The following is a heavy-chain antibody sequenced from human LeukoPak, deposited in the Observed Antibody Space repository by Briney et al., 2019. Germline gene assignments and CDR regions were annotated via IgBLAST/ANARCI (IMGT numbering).Heavy chain of an antibody. J-gene: IGHJ6*02. CDR3: TRDLMDYDVSTGLHHYYMDV. CDR2: ISSSSSYI. Sequence: GGSLRLSCAASGFTFSSYSMNWVRQAPGKGLEWVSSISSSSSYISYADSVRGRFTISRDNAKNTLYLQMNTLRVEDTAVYYCTRDLMDYDVSTGLHHYYMDVWGQGTTVTVSS. D-gene: IGHD3-9*01. V-gene: IGHV3-21*01. CDR1: GFTFSSYS.